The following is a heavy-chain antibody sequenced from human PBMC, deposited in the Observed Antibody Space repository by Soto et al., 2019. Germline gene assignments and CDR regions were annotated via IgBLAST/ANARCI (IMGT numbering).Heavy chain of an antibody. V-gene: IGHV4-59*08. CDR1: GGSISSYY. Sequence: TSDTLSLTCTVSGGSISSYYWSWIRQPPGKGLEWIGYIYYSGSTNYNPSLKSRVTISVDTSKNQFSLKLSSVTAADTAVYYCARQSGLRGNNWFDPWGQGTLVTVSS. CDR3: ARQSGLRGNNWFDP. J-gene: IGHJ5*02. D-gene: IGHD4-17*01. CDR2: IYYSGST.